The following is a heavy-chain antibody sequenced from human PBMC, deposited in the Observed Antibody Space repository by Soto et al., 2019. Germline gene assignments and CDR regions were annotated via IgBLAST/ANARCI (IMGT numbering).Heavy chain of an antibody. V-gene: IGHV1-18*01. CDR3: ARYLWRGRLPCHFAF. D-gene: IGHD2-21*01. CDR1: GYTFNSFG. Sequence: QVQLVQSGPEVKKPGASVKVSCKGSGYTFNSFGITWVRQAPGQGLEWMGRISGYNANTKYAQKFPGRVTMTTDTATSTAHMELRSLRSDDTALYYCARYLWRGRLPCHFAFWGQGTLVTVSS. J-gene: IGHJ4*02. CDR2: ISGYNANT.